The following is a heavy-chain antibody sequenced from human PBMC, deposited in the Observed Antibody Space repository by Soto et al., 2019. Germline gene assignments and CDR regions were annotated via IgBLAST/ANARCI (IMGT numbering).Heavy chain of an antibody. V-gene: IGHV4-39*07. CDR2: IYYSGST. CDR1: GGSISSSSYY. CDR3: ARVSSFTMIVGPNYYFDY. Sequence: SETLSLTCTVSGGSISSSSYYWGWIRQPPGKGLEWIGSIYYSGSTYYNPSLKSRVTISVDKSKNQFSLKLSSVTAADTAVYYCARVSSFTMIVGPNYYFDYWGQGTLVTVSS. D-gene: IGHD3-22*01. J-gene: IGHJ4*02.